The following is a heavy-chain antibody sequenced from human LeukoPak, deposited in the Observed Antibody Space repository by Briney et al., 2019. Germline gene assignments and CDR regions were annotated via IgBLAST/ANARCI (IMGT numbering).Heavy chain of an antibody. V-gene: IGHV3-74*01. D-gene: IGHD1-20*01. CDR3: LRDLNWSLDQ. CDR1: GFTVSRHW. J-gene: IGHJ4*02. CDR2: INSDGRVT. Sequence: GGSLRLSCAASGFTVSRHWMHWVRQAPGKGLVWISRINSDGRVTDYADFVKGRFTISGDNAKSTLYLQMDSLRAEDTAVYYCLRDLNWSLDQWGQGTLVTVSS.